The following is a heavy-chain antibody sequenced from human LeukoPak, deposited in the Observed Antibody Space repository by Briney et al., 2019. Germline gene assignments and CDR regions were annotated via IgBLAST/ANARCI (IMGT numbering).Heavy chain of an antibody. CDR1: GGSISSYY. V-gene: IGHV4-59*01. CDR2: IYYSGST. D-gene: IGHD2-21*02. Sequence: PSETLSLTCTVPGGSISSYYWSWIRQPPGKGLGWIGYIYYSGSTNYNPSLKSRVTISVDTSKNQFSLKLSSVTAADTAVYYCARERYCGGDCLVAFDIWGQGTMVTVSS. CDR3: ARERYCGGDCLVAFDI. J-gene: IGHJ3*02.